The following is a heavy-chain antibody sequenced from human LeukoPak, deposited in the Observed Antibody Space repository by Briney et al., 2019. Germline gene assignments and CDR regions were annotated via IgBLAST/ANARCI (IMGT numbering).Heavy chain of an antibody. V-gene: IGHV4-34*01. J-gene: IGHJ5*02. CDR1: GGSFSGYY. CDR3: ARGAAVAAAGTAVGWFDP. D-gene: IGHD6-13*01. Sequence: SETLSLTCAVYGGSFSGYYWSWIRQPPGKGLEWIGEINHSGSTNYNPSLKSRVTISVDTSKNRFSLKLSSVTAADTAVYYYARGAAVAAAGTAVGWFDPWGQGTLVTVSS. CDR2: INHSGST.